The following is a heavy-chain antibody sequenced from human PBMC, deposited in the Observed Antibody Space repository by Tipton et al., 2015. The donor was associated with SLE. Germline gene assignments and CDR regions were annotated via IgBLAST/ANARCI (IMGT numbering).Heavy chain of an antibody. CDR1: GFTFSDYY. Sequence: SLRLSCAASGFTFSDYYMAWMRQAPGKGLEWVSYISRGDSPTYYADSVRGRFTISRDNAKNALYLQMNNVRAEDTALYFCARGYCSSTNCYEYYYYMEVWGRETTVTVSS. CDR2: ISRGDSPT. J-gene: IGHJ6*03. CDR3: ARGYCSSTNCYEYYYYMEV. V-gene: IGHV3-11*01. D-gene: IGHD2-2*01.